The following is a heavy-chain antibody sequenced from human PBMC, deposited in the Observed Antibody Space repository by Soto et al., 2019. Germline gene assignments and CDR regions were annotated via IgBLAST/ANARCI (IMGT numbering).Heavy chain of an antibody. CDR2: ISPDGGST. Sequence: QVQLVQSGAEVRKPGASVKVSCKASGYDFTDHYIHWVRQAPGQGLEWMGVISPDGGSTRYSQKFQARITLTRDTSTSTVYMELSSLRSEDTAVYFCARAPRGGVIIVITSAQFDYWGQGTLVTVSS. CDR1: GYDFTDHY. D-gene: IGHD3-3*01. CDR3: ARAPRGGVIIVITSAQFDY. V-gene: IGHV1-46*01. J-gene: IGHJ4*02.